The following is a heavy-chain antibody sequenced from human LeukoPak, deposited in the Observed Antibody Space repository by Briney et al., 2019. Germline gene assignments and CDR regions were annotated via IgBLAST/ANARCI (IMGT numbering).Heavy chain of an antibody. CDR3: ARGSIGAPHHFDY. J-gene: IGHJ4*02. Sequence: ASVKVSCKASGYTFNTYSMNWVRQAPGQGLEWMGWINTNTGNPTYAQGFTGRFVFSLDTSVSTAYLQISSLKAEDTAVYYCARGSIGAPHHFDYWGQGTLVTVSS. CDR1: GYTFNTYS. V-gene: IGHV7-4-1*02. CDR2: INTNTGNP. D-gene: IGHD3-10*01.